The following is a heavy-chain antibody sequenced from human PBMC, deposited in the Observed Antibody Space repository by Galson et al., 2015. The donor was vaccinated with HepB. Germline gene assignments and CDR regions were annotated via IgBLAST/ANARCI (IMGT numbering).Heavy chain of an antibody. V-gene: IGHV3-7*03. D-gene: IGHD6-6*01. CDR1: GFSFSTHW. Sequence: SLRLSCAASGFSFSTHWMSCVLQAPGKGLQWVASITEDGSEIYYADSVKGRFSISRDNAKKSLYLQMNSLRAEDTAVYYCVEAALHWGQGALVTVSS. CDR2: ITEDGSEI. J-gene: IGHJ4*02. CDR3: VEAALH.